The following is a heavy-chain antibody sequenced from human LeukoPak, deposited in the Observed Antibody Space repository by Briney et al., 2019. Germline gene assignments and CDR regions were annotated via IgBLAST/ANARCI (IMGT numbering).Heavy chain of an antibody. Sequence: GESLKISCKASGYSFTTYWMHWVRQAPGKGLVWVSRISGDGSITTYADSVKGRFTISRDNAKNTLYLQMSSLRAEDTAVYYCASGAGTDYYGMDVWGQGTTVTVSS. CDR3: ASGAGTDYYGMDV. J-gene: IGHJ6*02. CDR1: GYSFTTYW. CDR2: ISGDGSIT. V-gene: IGHV3-74*01. D-gene: IGHD6-19*01.